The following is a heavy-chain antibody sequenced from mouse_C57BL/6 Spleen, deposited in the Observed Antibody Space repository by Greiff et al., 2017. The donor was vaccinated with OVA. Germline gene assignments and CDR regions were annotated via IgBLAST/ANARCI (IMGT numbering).Heavy chain of an antibody. V-gene: IGHV1-81*01. CDR3: ARYGSSGYFFDY. CDR1: GYTFTSYG. J-gene: IGHJ2*01. Sequence: QVQLQQSGAELARPGASVKLSCKASGYTFTSYGISWVKQRTGQGLEWIGEIYPRSGNTYYNEKFKGKATLTADKSSSTAYMELRSLTSEDSAVYFCARYGSSGYFFDYWGQGTTLTVSS. D-gene: IGHD3-2*02. CDR2: IYPRSGNT.